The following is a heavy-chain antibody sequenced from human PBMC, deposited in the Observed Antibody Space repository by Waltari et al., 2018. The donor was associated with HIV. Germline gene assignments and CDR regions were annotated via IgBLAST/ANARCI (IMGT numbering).Heavy chain of an antibody. D-gene: IGHD1-26*01. CDR2: MYPHDAER. CDR3: ARLDNAEWDLVADC. Sequence: EVQLVQSGAEVKQPGESLQLSCMGFGYDCTGHWIALVSQMPGKGLEWVGIMYPHDAERKYSPSRQGHVTIAVDTSISTAYLQWRSLRASDSATYYCARLDNAEWDLVADCWGQGTLITVSS. CDR1: GYDCTGHW. V-gene: IGHV5-51*01. J-gene: IGHJ4*02.